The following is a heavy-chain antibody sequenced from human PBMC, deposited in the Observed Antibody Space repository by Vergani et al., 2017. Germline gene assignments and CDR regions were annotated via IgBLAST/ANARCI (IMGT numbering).Heavy chain of an antibody. Sequence: EVQLLESGGGLVQPGGSLRLSCAASGFTFSSSSMNWVRQAPGKGLEWVSYISSSSSTIYYADSVKGRFTISRDNAKNSLYLQMNSLRAEDTAVYYCARDCSSTSCYKAFDIWGQGTMVTVSS. D-gene: IGHD2-2*02. CDR2: ISSSSSTI. V-gene: IGHV3-48*01. CDR3: ARDCSSTSCYKAFDI. J-gene: IGHJ3*02. CDR1: GFTFSSSS.